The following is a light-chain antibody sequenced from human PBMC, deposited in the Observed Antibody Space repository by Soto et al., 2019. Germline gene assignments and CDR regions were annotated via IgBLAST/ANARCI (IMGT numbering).Light chain of an antibody. CDR3: QQRSNWPPGYT. Sequence: EIVLTQSPATLSLSPGERATLSCRASQSVSSYLAWYQQKPGQAPRLLIYDASNRATGIPARFSGSGSGTDFTLTLRSLEPEDFAVYYCQQRSNWPPGYTFGQGTKLEIK. V-gene: IGKV3-11*01. CDR2: DAS. CDR1: QSVSSY. J-gene: IGKJ2*01.